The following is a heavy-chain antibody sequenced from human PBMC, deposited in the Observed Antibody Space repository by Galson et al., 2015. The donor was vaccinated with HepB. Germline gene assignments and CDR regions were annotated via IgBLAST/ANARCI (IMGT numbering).Heavy chain of an antibody. J-gene: IGHJ4*02. CDR3: ATLSRSDGSIY. V-gene: IGHV3-7*03. CDR1: GFIFSTYW. CDR2: IKPDGSEK. D-gene: IGHD2-15*01. Sequence: SLRLSCAASGFIFSTYWMSWVRQAPGKGLEWVANIKPDGSEKYYVDSVKGRFSISRDNAKISLYLQMNSLRVEDTAVYYCATLSRSDGSIYLGQGTLVTVSS.